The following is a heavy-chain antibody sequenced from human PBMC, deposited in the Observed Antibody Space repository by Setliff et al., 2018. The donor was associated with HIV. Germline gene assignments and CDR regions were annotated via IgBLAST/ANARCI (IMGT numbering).Heavy chain of an antibody. CDR1: GGSISNDY. Sequence: SETLSLTCTVSGGSISNDYWHWIRQSPGRGLEWIGYIYYTGSAYYNPSLKSRLSISVDMSKNQFSLRLSSVTAADTAIYYCARPTSGSNSPYVDWGQGTLVTVSS. J-gene: IGHJ4*01. D-gene: IGHD3-10*02. V-gene: IGHV4-59*08. CDR2: IYYTGSA. CDR3: ARPTSGSNSPYVD.